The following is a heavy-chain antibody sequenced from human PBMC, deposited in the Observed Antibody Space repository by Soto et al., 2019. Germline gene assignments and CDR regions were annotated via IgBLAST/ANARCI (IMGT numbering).Heavy chain of an antibody. CDR3: ARVQLSYRNHPHFDY. J-gene: IGHJ4*02. CDR2: IYYSGST. Sequence: SETLSLTCTVSGGSISSYYWSWIRQPPGKGLEWIGYIYYSGSTNYNPSLKSRVTISVDTSKNQFSLKLSSVTAADTAVYYCARVQLSYRNHPHFDYWCQGTL. D-gene: IGHD4-4*01. V-gene: IGHV4-59*01. CDR1: GGSISSYY.